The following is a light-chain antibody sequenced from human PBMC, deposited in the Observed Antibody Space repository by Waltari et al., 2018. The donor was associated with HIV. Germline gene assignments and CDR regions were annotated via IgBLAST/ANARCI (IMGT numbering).Light chain of an antibody. CDR3: ATWDDSLNGRV. CDR2: SNY. J-gene: IGLJ3*02. CDR1: SSNIGSNT. V-gene: IGLV1-44*01. Sequence: QSVLTQPPSASGTSGQRVTISCSGSSSNIGSNTVNWYQQLPGTAPKLLIYSNYHRPSGVPDRFSGSKSGTSASLAISGLQSEDEADYYCATWDDSLNGRVFGGGTKLTVL.